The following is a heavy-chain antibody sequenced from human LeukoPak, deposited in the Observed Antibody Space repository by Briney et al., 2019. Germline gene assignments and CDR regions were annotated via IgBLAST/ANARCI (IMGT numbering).Heavy chain of an antibody. CDR2: INPNSGDT. J-gene: IGHJ5*02. V-gene: IGHV1-2*02. D-gene: IGHD3-10*01. Sequence: ASVKVSFKASGGTFSSYAISWVRQAPGQGLEWMGWINPNSGDTNYAQKFQGRVTMTRDTSISTAYLELSRLISDDTAVYHCARDRGVTLVRVPMGWLDPWGQGTLVTVSS. CDR1: GGTFSSYA. CDR3: ARDRGVTLVRVPMGWLDP.